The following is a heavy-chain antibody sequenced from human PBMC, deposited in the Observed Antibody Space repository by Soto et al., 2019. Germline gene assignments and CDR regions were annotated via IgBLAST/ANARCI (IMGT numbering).Heavy chain of an antibody. V-gene: IGHV4-39*01. CDR2: IYYRGNT. J-gene: IGHJ5*02. D-gene: IGHD5-18*01. CDR1: GGSMSSSTYY. CDR3: AGHKSVGGYSNSDDGFGP. Sequence: QLQLQESGPGLVKPSETLSLTCTASGGSMSSSTYYWGWVRQPPGKGLGWVGSIYYRGNTYYNPSLKSRVTISVDTSKNQLFLRLSSVTGADTAVYYCAGHKSVGGYSNSDDGFGPWGQGPLVIVSS.